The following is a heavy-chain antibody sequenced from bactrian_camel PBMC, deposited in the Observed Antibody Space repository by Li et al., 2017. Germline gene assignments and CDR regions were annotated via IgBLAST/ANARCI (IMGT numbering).Heavy chain of an antibody. CDR1: GFTSSRYC. Sequence: HVQLVESGGGSVQAGGSLRLSCVASGFTSSRYCMGWFRQAPGKDRERVATIWTAYGSTPDYSDSVKGRFTLSQDIPKNTLYLQMDSLKVDDTAMYYCAADMFLRPCREFKGATKYRGQGTQVTVS. CDR2: IWTAYGST. CDR3: AADMFLRPCREFKGATKY. V-gene: IGHV3S1*01. J-gene: IGHJ4*01.